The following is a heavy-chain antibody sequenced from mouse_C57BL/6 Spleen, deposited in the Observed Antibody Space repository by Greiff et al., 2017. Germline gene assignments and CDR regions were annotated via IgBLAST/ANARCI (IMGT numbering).Heavy chain of an antibody. D-gene: IGHD1-1*01. V-gene: IGHV5-6*01. CDR3: ARRGFYYGSSYDAMDY. CDR1: GFTFSSYG. CDR2: ISSGGIYT. J-gene: IGHJ4*01. Sequence: EVQGVESGGDLVKPGGSLKLSCAASGFTFSSYGMSWVRQTPDKRLEWVATISSGGIYTYYPDSVKGRFTISRDNAKNTLYLQMSSLKSEDTAMYYCARRGFYYGSSYDAMDYWGQGTSVTVSS.